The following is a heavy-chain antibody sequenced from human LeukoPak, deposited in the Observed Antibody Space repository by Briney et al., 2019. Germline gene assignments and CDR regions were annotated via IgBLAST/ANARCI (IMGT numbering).Heavy chain of an antibody. Sequence: ASVKVSCKVPGYTLTELSMHWVRQAPGKGLEWMGGFDPEDGETIYAQKFQGRVTMTEDTSTDTAYMELSSLRSEDTAVYYCATGKRDMVRGVNGPLYWGQGTLVTVSS. V-gene: IGHV1-24*01. J-gene: IGHJ4*02. CDR1: GYTLTELS. CDR2: FDPEDGET. D-gene: IGHD3-10*01. CDR3: ATGKRDMVRGVNGPLY.